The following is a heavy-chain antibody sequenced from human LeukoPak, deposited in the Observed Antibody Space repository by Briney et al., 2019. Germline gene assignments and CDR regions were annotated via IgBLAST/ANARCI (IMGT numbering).Heavy chain of an antibody. CDR1: GGTFSSYT. CDR2: IIPILGIA. V-gene: IGHV1-69*04. J-gene: IGHJ5*02. D-gene: IGHD6-13*01. CDR3: ARDQQGDSSSWYWGNNWFDP. Sequence: SVKVSCKASGGTFSSYTISWVRQPPGQGLEWMGRIIPILGIANYAQKFQGRVTITADKSTSTAYMELSSLRSEDTAVYYCARDQQGDSSSWYWGNNWFDPWGQGTLVTVSS.